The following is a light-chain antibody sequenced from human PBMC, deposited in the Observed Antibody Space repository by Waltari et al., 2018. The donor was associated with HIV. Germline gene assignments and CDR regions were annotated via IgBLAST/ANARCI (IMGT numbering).Light chain of an antibody. CDR3: QQYNSYPWT. CDR1: QGIRNY. CDR2: AAS. J-gene: IGKJ1*01. V-gene: IGKV1-16*02. Sequence: DIQMTQSPSSLSASVGDRVTITCRASQGIRNYLAWCQQKPGEAPKSLRYAASSLQSGVPSKFSGSGSGTEFTLTISSLQPEDIATYYCQQYNSYPWTFGQGTKVEIK.